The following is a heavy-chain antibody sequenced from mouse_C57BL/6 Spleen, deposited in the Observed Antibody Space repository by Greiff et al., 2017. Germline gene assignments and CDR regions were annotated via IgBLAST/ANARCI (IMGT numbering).Heavy chain of an antibody. D-gene: IGHD1-1*01. CDR1: GFTFSSYT. V-gene: IGHV5-9*01. CDR3: ARQTSTVVADWYFDV. J-gene: IGHJ1*03. Sequence: EVKLVESGGGLVKPGGSLKLSCAASGFTFSSYTMSWVRQTPEKRLEWVATISGGGGNTYYPDSVKGRFTISRDNAKNTLYLQMSSLRSEDTALYYCARQTSTVVADWYFDVWGTGTTVTVSS. CDR2: ISGGGGNT.